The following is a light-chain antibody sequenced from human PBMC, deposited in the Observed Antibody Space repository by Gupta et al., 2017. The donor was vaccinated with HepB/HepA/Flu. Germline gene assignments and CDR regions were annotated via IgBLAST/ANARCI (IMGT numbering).Light chain of an antibody. CDR2: DTT. CDR3: QQYNCQPKFT. V-gene: IGKV3-15*01. Sequence: IVITLSPATLSVSPGETATLSCRASQSVDSYLAWYQQKPGQAPRLLIYDTTTRATGIPTRFSGSGSGTEFTLTISTLQSEDFAVYYCQQYNCQPKFTFGRGTKVEIK. J-gene: IGKJ4*01. CDR1: QSVDSY.